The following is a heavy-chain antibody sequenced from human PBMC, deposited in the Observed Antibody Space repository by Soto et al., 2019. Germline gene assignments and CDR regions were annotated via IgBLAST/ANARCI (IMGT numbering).Heavy chain of an antibody. CDR3: ATGPRSPHAMSDIRGPWFDS. V-gene: IGHV3-49*03. CDR1: EFTVGDYG. J-gene: IGHJ5*01. D-gene: IGHD3-9*01. Sequence: GGSLRLSCTASEFTVGDYGMNWLRQSPGKGLEWLGFIRGKAHGGTTEYAASVKGRFIISRDDSKSIVYLQMDSLKTEDTATYYCATGPRSPHAMSDIRGPWFDSWGQGTPVTVSS. CDR2: IRGKAHGGTT.